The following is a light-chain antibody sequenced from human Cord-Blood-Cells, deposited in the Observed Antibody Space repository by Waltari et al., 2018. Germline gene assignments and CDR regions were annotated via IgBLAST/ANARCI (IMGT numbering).Light chain of an antibody. CDR2: KAS. V-gene: IGKV1-5*03. CDR3: QQYNSYS. Sequence: IQLTLSPSTLSSIVGDRVTITCRASQSISSWLAWYQQKPGKAPKLLIYKASSLESGVPSRFSGSGSGTEFTLTISSLQPDDFATYYCQQYNSYSFGQGTKVEIK. CDR1: QSISSW. J-gene: IGKJ1*01.